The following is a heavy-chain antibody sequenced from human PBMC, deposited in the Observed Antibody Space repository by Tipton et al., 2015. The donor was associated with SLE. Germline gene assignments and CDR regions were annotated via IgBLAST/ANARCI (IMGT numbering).Heavy chain of an antibody. V-gene: IGHV1-2*02. Sequence: PLVQSGAEVKKPGASVKVSCKASGYTFTGYYMHWVRQAPGHGLEWMGWINPNSGGTNYVQKFQGRVTMTRDTSISTAYMALSSLRSEDTDVYYCARGNGSYFEYNWFDPWGQGTLVTVSS. D-gene: IGHD1-26*01. CDR3: ARGNGSYFEYNWFDP. CDR1: GYTFTGYY. CDR2: INPNSGGT. J-gene: IGHJ5*02.